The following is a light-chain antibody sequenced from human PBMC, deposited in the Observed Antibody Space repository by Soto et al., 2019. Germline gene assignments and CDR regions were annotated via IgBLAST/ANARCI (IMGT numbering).Light chain of an antibody. J-gene: IGLJ2*01. CDR1: SGSIANYY. CDR3: QSYDSDFVV. Sequence: NFMLTQPHSVSESPGKTLSISCTRSSGSIANYYVQWYQQRPGSAPTTVIYENNQRLSGVPDRFSGSTDGSSNSASLTISGLQTEDEADYYCQSYDSDFVVFGGGTKVTVL. CDR2: ENN. V-gene: IGLV6-57*04.